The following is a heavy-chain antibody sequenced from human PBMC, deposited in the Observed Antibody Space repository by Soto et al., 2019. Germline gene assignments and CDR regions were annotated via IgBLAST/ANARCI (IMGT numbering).Heavy chain of an antibody. J-gene: IGHJ4*02. CDR3: VRQRVGYSTSWPAGY. CDR1: GYTFSGHY. Sequence: QVQLVQSGAEVKKPGASVKVSCKASGYTFSGHYMHWVRQAPGQGLEWLGWINPNTGGTRYAPEFQGRVTMTRDTSISTVYMELTRLTSDDTAVYYCVRQRVGYSTSWPAGYWGQGTLVTVSS. CDR2: INPNTGGT. D-gene: IGHD2-2*01. V-gene: IGHV1-2*02.